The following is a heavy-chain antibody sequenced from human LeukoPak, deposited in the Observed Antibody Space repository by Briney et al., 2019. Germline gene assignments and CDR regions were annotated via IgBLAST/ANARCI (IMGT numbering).Heavy chain of an antibody. CDR1: GDSVSNNSAA. J-gene: IGHJ4*02. CDR2: TYYRSKWFN. D-gene: IGHD5-12*01. Sequence: SQTLSLTCAISGDSVSNNSAARNWIRQSPSRGLEWLGRTYYRSKWFNEYAQSVKSRITINPDTSKNQFSLQLNSVTPEDAAMYYCTRAGGPGGYDYSYWGQGTLVTVSS. V-gene: IGHV6-1*01. CDR3: TRAGGPGGYDYSY.